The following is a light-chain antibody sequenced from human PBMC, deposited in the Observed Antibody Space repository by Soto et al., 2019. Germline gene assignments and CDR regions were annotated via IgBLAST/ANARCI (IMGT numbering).Light chain of an antibody. CDR3: QSYDSSLSGSGV. CDR1: SSNIGAGYD. Sequence: QSVLTQPPSVSGAPGHRVTISCTGGSSNIGAGYDVHWYQQLPGTAPKLLIYGNSNRPSGVPDRFSGSKSGTSASLAITGLQAEDEADNYCQSYDSSLSGSGVFGGGTKLTV. CDR2: GNS. V-gene: IGLV1-40*01. J-gene: IGLJ2*01.